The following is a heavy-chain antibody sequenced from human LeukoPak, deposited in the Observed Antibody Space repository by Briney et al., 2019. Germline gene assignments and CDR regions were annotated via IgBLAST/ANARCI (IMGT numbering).Heavy chain of an antibody. D-gene: IGHD3-10*01. V-gene: IGHV3-66*01. Sequence: GGSLRLSCAASGFTVSSNYMSWVRQAPGKGLEWVSVIYSGGSTYYADSVKGRFTISRDNSKNTLYLQMNSLRAEDTAVYYCAREGSRTMVRGVSGSHLDYWGQGTLVTVSS. CDR3: AREGSRTMVRGVSGSHLDY. J-gene: IGHJ4*02. CDR1: GFTVSSNY. CDR2: IYSGGST.